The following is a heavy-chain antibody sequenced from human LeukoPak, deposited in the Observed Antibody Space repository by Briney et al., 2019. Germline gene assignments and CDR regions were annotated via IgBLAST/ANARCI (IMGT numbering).Heavy chain of an antibody. CDR2: MSDIGPNT. Sequence: GGSLRLSCAASGFTVTDYAMTWIRQSPGKGLEWVSSMSDIGPNTYYADSVKGCFTISRDTSKNTLFLQMNSLRAGDTALYYCARRLSLRFDAFAVWGPGTVVTVSS. CDR3: ARRLSLRFDAFAV. CDR1: GFTVTDYA. D-gene: IGHD3-3*01. V-gene: IGHV3-23*01. J-gene: IGHJ3*01.